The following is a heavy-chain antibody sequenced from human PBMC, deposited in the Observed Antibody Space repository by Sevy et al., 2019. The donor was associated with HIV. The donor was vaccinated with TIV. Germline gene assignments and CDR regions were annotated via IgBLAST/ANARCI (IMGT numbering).Heavy chain of an antibody. CDR3: ATCGSQPLLPRGVYNYYAMDV. V-gene: IGHV1-24*01. CDR2: FDPKQGET. Sequence: ASVKVSCKVSGSTLTELSVHWVRQAPGKGLEWMGAFDPKQGETLYAHNFQGRVTMTEDTSKDTAYMELSSLRSEDTAVYYCATCGSQPLLPRGVYNYYAMDVWGQGTTVTVSS. CDR1: GSTLTELS. J-gene: IGHJ6*02. D-gene: IGHD1-20*01.